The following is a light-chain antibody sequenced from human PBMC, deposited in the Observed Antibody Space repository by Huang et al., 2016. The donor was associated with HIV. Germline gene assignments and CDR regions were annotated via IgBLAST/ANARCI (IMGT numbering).Light chain of an antibody. V-gene: IGKV1-39*01. CDR3: QQTYNVPRT. CDR1: HTVDMY. CDR2: AAS. Sequence: DIQMTQSPSSLSASIGDRVTMSCRASHTVDMYLNWYQQTPGRAPKLLIYAASNWQSDVPARFSGTGSGTNFTLTISSLQPEDFVIYFCQQTYNVPRTFGQGTELEIK. J-gene: IGKJ2*01.